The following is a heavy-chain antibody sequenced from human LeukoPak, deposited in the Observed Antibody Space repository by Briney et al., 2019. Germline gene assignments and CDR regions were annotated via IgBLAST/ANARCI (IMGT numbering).Heavy chain of an antibody. J-gene: IGHJ4*02. V-gene: IGHV3-30-3*01. CDR2: ISYDGSNK. D-gene: IGHD3-3*01. CDR3: ASSGYYDFWSGGD. CDR1: GFTFSSYA. Sequence: GGSLRLSCAASGFTFSSYAMHWVRQAPGKGLEWVAVISYDGSNKYYADSVKGRFTISRDNSKNTLYLQMNSLRAEDTAVYYCASSGYYDFWSGGDWGQGTLVTVSS.